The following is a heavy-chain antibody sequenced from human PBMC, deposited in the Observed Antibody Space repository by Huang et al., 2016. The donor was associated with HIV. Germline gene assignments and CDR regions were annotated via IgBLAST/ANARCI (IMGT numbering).Heavy chain of an antibody. Sequence: QVQLQESGPGLVKPSETLSLTCTVSGGSISTPYWRWIRQPPGKGLEWIGSIDYSGSTNYSPSLNGRVTILLDTSKNQFSLRVNSVTAADTAMYYCARDHHDFWRGYRRMYFFDHWGQGTLVTVSS. CDR2: IDYSGST. J-gene: IGHJ4*02. CDR1: GGSISTPY. V-gene: IGHV4-59*11. CDR3: ARDHHDFWRGYRRMYFFDH. D-gene: IGHD3-3*01.